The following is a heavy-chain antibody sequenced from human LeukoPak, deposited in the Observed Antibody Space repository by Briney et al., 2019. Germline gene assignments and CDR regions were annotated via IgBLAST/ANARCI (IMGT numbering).Heavy chain of an antibody. CDR3: ARGSGGSLDS. Sequence: PSETLSLTCTVSGGSINGHYWSWIRQPPGKGLEWLGYLYYTGTTHNNPSLGSRVTISVDTSKNQFSLRLGSVTAADTAVYYCARGSGGSLDSWGQGTLVIVSS. V-gene: IGHV4-59*11. J-gene: IGHJ4*02. CDR1: GGSINGHY. D-gene: IGHD3-10*01. CDR2: LYYTGTT.